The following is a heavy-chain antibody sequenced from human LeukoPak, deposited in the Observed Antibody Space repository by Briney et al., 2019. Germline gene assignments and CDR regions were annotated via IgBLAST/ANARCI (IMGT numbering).Heavy chain of an antibody. D-gene: IGHD6-13*01. CDR3: ASPSTAGSSWHPSLDY. CDR1: GFTFSSYG. J-gene: IGHJ4*02. CDR2: IWYDGSNK. Sequence: GGSLRLSCAASGFTFSSYGMHWVRQAPGKGLEWVAVIWYDGSNKYYADSVKGRFTISRDNSKNTLYLQMNSLRAEDTAVYYCASPSTAGSSWHPSLDYWGQGTLVTVSS. V-gene: IGHV3-33*01.